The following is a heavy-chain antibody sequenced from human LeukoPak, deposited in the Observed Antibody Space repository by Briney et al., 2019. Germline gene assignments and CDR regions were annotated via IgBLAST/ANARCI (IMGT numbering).Heavy chain of an antibody. CDR3: AKSRSGSANWALQIFDN. CDR1: GFTFGSYA. D-gene: IGHD1-1*01. CDR2: ISSSGASK. Sequence: GGSLRLSCAASGFTFGSYAMGWVRRAPEKGLEWVSAISSSGASKYYADYVKGRFTISRDNSKNSLFVQMNSLRAEDTAVYFCAKSRSGSANWALQIFDNWGQGTLVTVSS. J-gene: IGHJ4*02. V-gene: IGHV3-23*01.